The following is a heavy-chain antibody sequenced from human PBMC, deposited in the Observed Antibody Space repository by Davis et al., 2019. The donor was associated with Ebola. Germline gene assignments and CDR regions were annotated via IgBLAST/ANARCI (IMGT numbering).Heavy chain of an antibody. V-gene: IGHV3-7*01. J-gene: IGHJ3*02. Sequence: GESLKISCAASGFTFSSYWMSWVRRAPGKGLEWVANIKQDGSEKYYVDSVKGRFTISRDNAKNSLYLQMNSLRAEDTAVYYCARTRTWATNDAFDIWGQGTMVTVSS. D-gene: IGHD5-24*01. CDR3: ARTRTWATNDAFDI. CDR1: GFTFSSYW. CDR2: IKQDGSEK.